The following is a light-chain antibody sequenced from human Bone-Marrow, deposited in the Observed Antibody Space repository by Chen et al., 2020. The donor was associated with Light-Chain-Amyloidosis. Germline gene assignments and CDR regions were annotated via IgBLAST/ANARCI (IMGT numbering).Light chain of an antibody. V-gene: IGLV3-25*03. J-gene: IGLJ2*01. CDR2: RDT. CDR3: QSADSSGTYEVI. Sequence: SYELTQPPSASASPGQTARITCSGDDLPTKYAYWYQQKPGQAPVLVIHRDTERPSGISERFSGSSSGPTATLTISGVQAEDEGDYHCQSADSSGTYEVIFGGGTKLTVL. CDR1: DLPTKY.